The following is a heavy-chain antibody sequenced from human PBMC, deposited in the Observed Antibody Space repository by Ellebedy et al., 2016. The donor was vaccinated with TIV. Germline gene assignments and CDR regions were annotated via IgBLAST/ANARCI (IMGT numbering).Heavy chain of an antibody. Sequence: GESLKISXAASGFTFSSYDMHWVRQVTGKGLEWVSGIGPTGDTYYPGSVKGRFTISRENGKNSLYLQMNSLRAGDTAVYYCARGDTVVRGVLGGVMNDYGMDVWGQGTTVTVSS. CDR1: GFTFSSYD. CDR2: IGPTGDT. V-gene: IGHV3-13*01. D-gene: IGHD3-10*01. J-gene: IGHJ6*02. CDR3: ARGDTVVRGVLGGVMNDYGMDV.